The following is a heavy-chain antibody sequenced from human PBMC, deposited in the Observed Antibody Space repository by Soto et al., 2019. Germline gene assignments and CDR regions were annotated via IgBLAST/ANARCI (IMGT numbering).Heavy chain of an antibody. J-gene: IGHJ4*02. CDR1: GFTFSSYA. CDR3: AKDQVPGEQLAPYYFDY. V-gene: IGHV3-23*01. CDR2: ISGSGGST. Sequence: PGGSLRLSCAASGFTFSSYAMSWVRQAPGKGLEWVSAISGSGGSTYYADSVKGRFTISRDNSKNTLYLQMNSLRAEDTAVYYCAKDQVPGEQLAPYYFDYWGQGTLVTVSS. D-gene: IGHD6-6*01.